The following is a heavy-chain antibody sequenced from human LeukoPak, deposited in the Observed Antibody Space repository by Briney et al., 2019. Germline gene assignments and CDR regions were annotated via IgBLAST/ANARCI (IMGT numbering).Heavy chain of an antibody. CDR2: INHSGST. CDR1: GGSFSGYY. D-gene: IGHD3-3*01. J-gene: IGHJ6*02. V-gene: IGHV4-34*01. Sequence: SETLSLTCAVYGGSFSGYYWSWIRQPPGKGLEWIGEINHSGSTNYNPSLKSRVTISVDTSKNQFSLKLSSVTAADTAVYYCARDSTIFEVVYGMDVWGQGTTVTVSS. CDR3: ARDSTIFEVVYGMDV.